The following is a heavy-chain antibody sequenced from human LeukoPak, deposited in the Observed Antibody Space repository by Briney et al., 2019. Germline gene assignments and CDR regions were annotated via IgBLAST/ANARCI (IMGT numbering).Heavy chain of an antibody. Sequence: TSETLSLTCTVSGGSISSYYWSWIRQPPGKRLEWIGHIYYSGSTNYNPSLKSRVTISVDTSKNQFSLKLSSATAADTAVYYCASRSSIWSGYQDTLYYFDSWGQGTLVTVSS. D-gene: IGHD3-3*01. CDR3: ASRSSIWSGYQDTLYYFDS. V-gene: IGHV4-59*01. CDR2: IYYSGST. J-gene: IGHJ4*02. CDR1: GGSISSYY.